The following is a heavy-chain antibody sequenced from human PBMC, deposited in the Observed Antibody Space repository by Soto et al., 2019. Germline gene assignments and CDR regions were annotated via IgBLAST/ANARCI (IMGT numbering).Heavy chain of an antibody. CDR2: ISSNGGST. D-gene: IGHD6-19*01. CDR1: GFTFSSYA. Sequence: GGSLRLSCSASGFTFSSYAMHWVRQAPGKGLEYVSAISSNGGSTYYADSVKGRFTISRDNSKNTLYLQMSSLRAEDTAVYYCVKDPYSSGWHVSNYFDYWGQGTLVTVSS. J-gene: IGHJ4*02. CDR3: VKDPYSSGWHVSNYFDY. V-gene: IGHV3-64D*09.